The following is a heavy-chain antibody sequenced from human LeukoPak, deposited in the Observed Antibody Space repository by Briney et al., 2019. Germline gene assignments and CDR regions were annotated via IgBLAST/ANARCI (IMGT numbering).Heavy chain of an antibody. Sequence: GGSLRLSCAASGFTFSSYGMHWVRQAPGKGLGWVAVISYDGSNKYYADSVKGRFTISRDNSKNTLYLQMNSLRAEDTAVYYCAKEGDSGFDYWGQGTLVTVSS. CDR2: ISYDGSNK. CDR1: GFTFSSYG. J-gene: IGHJ4*02. D-gene: IGHD3-10*01. V-gene: IGHV3-30*18. CDR3: AKEGDSGFDY.